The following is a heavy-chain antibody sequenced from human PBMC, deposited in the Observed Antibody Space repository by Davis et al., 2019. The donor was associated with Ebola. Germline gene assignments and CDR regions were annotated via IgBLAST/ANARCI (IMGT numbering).Heavy chain of an antibody. CDR2: ISYDGSNK. J-gene: IGHJ4*02. CDR3: ARDSSPIVLMVHAHGGYFDY. Sequence: PGGSLRLSCAASGFTFSSYWMSWVRQAPGKGLEWVAVISYDGSNKYYADSVKGRFTISRDNSKNTLYLQMNSLRAEDTAVYYCARDSSPIVLMVHAHGGYFDYWGQGTLVTVSS. CDR1: GFTFSSYW. V-gene: IGHV3-30-3*01. D-gene: IGHD2-8*01.